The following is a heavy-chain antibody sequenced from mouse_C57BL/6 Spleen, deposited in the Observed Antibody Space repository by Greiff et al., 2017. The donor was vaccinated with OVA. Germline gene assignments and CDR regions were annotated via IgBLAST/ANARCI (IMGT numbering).Heavy chain of an antibody. CDR3: ARQGRGSRPFDY. V-gene: IGHV1-53*01. CDR1: GYTFTSYW. J-gene: IGHJ2*01. Sequence: QVQLQQPGPELVKPGASVKLSCKASGYTFTSYWMHWVKQRPGQGLEWIGNINPSNGGTNYNEKFKSKATLTVDKSSSTAYMQLSSLTSEDSAVYYCARQGRGSRPFDYWGQGTTLTVSS. D-gene: IGHD1-1*02. CDR2: INPSNGGT.